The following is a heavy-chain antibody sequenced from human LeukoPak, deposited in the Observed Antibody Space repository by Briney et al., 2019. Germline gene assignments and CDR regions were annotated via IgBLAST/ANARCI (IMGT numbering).Heavy chain of an antibody. CDR1: GGSISSSY. D-gene: IGHD2-2*01. CDR3: ARLGGYCSSTSCPYYGMDV. Sequence: PSETLCLTCTVSGGSISSSYWSWIRQPPGKGLEWIGYIYYSGSTNYNPSLKSRVTISVDTSKNQFSLKLSSVTAADTAVYYCARLGGYCSSTSCPYYGMDVWGQGTTVPVSS. V-gene: IGHV4-59*08. J-gene: IGHJ6*02. CDR2: IYYSGST.